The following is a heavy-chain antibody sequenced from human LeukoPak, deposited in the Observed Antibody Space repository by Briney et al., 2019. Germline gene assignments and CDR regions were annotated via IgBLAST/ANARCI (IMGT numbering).Heavy chain of an antibody. CDR3: AHSLNGIPSNTFDY. CDR2: IYWDDDK. J-gene: IGHJ4*02. CDR1: GGSISSYYW. V-gene: IGHV2-5*08. D-gene: IGHD2-8*01. Sequence: ALSLTCTVSGGSISSYYWSWIRQPPGKALEWLALIYWDDDKRYSPSLKSRLTITKDTSKNQVVLTMTNMDPVDTATYYCAHSLNGIPSNTFDYWGQGTLVTVSS.